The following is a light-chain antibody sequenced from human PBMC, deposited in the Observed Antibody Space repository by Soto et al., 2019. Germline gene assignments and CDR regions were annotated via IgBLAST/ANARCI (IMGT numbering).Light chain of an antibody. Sequence: QSVLTQPPSASGTPGQRVTISCSGSSSNIGSNTVNWYQQLPGTAPKLLIYSNNQRPSGVPDRFSGSKSGTSASLAIIGLQSEDEADYYCAAWDDSRDVFGTGTKVTVL. J-gene: IGLJ1*01. CDR2: SNN. CDR3: AAWDDSRDV. V-gene: IGLV1-44*01. CDR1: SSNIGSNT.